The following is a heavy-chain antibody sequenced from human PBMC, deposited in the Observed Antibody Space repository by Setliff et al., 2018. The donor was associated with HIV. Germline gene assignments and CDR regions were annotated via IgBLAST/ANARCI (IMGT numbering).Heavy chain of an antibody. CDR3: ARGVHSGGSGWYNLYFDL. V-gene: IGHV1-69*13. CDR2: IIPTFDTA. CDR1: GGTFSRHA. D-gene: IGHD6-19*01. J-gene: IGHJ2*01. Sequence: SVKVSCKASGGTFSRHAFSWVRQAPGQGLEWMGGIIPTFDTANYAQKFQGRVTITADESTNTGYMELNSLRSEDTAMYYCARGVHSGGSGWYNLYFDLWGRGTLVTVSS.